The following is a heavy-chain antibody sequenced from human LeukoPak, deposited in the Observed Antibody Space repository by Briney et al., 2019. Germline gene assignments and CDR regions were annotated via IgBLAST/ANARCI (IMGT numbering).Heavy chain of an antibody. Sequence: GDSLKILCKASGYSFTNYLIGWVRQVPGKGVEGMAIIYSYDSYTRYSPSFQGQVTISADKSINTAYLQWSSLKASDTARYYCARPNNSLSYDAFDIWGQETMVIVSS. J-gene: IGHJ3*02. CDR3: ARPNNSLSYDAFDI. D-gene: IGHD6-6*01. CDR1: GYSFTNYL. V-gene: IGHV5-51*01. CDR2: IYSYDSYT.